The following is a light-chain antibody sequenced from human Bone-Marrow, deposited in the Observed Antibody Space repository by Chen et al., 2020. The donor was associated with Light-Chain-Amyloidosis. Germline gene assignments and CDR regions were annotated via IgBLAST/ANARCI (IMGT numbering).Light chain of an antibody. V-gene: IGLV1-44*01. J-gene: IGLJ7*01. CDR1: SSNIGSNT. CDR2: MGY. CDR3: ATWDDSLNGLV. Sequence: QSVLTQPPSASGTPGQRVTISCSGGSSNIGSNTVNWYQQFPGSAPKLLISMGYKRPSGVPDRFSASKSGTSASLAISGLQSVDEADYYCATWDDSLNGLVFGGGTQLTVL.